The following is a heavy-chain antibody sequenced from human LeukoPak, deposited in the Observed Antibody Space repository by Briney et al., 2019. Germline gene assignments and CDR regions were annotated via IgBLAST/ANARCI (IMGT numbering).Heavy chain of an antibody. V-gene: IGHV4-39*07. CDR2: IYFSGRT. CDR1: GDSISSSSYF. D-gene: IGHD3-10*01. J-gene: IGHJ5*02. CDR3: ASSPTRWFGEVNWFDP. Sequence: SETLSLTCNVSGDSISSSSYFWGWIRQPPGKGLEWIGSIYFSGRTYYNMSLKSRVIISIDTSKNQFSLKLSSVTAADTAVYYCASSPTRWFGEVNWFDPWGQGTLVTVSS.